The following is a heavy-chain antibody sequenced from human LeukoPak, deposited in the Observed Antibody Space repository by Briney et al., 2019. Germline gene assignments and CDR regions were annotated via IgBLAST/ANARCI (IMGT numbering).Heavy chain of an antibody. V-gene: IGHV3-23*01. J-gene: IGHJ4*02. CDR2: ISGSGGST. CDR1: GFTFRSYA. Sequence: GGSLRLSCAASGFTFRSYAMIWVRQAPGKGLEWVSAISGSGGSTYYADSVKGRFTISRDNSKNTLYPQMNSLRAEDTAVYYCAKEPPYYYGSGSYYPLGYYFDFWGQGTLVTVPS. CDR3: AKEPPYYYGSGSYYPLGYYFDF. D-gene: IGHD3-10*01.